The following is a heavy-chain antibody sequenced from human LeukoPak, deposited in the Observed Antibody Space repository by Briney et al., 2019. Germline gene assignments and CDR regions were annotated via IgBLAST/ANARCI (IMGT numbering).Heavy chain of an antibody. V-gene: IGHV4-59*01. CDR2: IYYSGST. J-gene: IGHJ4*02. D-gene: IGHD2-2*02. Sequence: SETLSLTCTVSGGSISSYYWSWIRQPPGKGLEWIGYIYYSGSTNYNPSLKSRVTISVDTSKNQFSLKLSSVTAADTAVYYCARVNRPAXAILXVDYWGXGTLVT. CDR3: ARVNRPAXAILXVDY. CDR1: GGSISSYY.